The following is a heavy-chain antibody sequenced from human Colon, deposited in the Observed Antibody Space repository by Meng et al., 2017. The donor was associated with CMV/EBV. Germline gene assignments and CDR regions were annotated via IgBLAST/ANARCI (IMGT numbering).Heavy chain of an antibody. J-gene: IGHJ4*02. Sequence: CKASGYSFTNSAINWVRQATGQGLEWLGWMSPNSGNTGYAQKFQDRVTMTRDTSKSTAYMELSSLKSEDTAVYYCARNIFETGNFDYWGQGTLVTVSS. D-gene: IGHD1-1*01. CDR3: ARNIFETGNFDY. CDR2: MSPNSGNT. CDR1: GYSFTNSA. V-gene: IGHV1-8*02.